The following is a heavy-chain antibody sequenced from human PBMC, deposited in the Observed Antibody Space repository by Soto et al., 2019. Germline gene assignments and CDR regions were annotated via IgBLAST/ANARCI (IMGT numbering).Heavy chain of an antibody. CDR2: IYYSGST. CDR3: ARDWYYSDSTGYYHDVFDI. V-gene: IGHV4-30-4*01. D-gene: IGHD3-22*01. Sequence: SETLSLTCTVSGGSINSGDYYWSWIRQPPGKGLEWIGYIYYSGSTYYNPSLKSRITISVDTSKNQLSLKLSSVTAADTAVYYCARDWYYSDSTGYYHDVFDIWGQGTMVTVSS. J-gene: IGHJ3*02. CDR1: GGSINSGDYY.